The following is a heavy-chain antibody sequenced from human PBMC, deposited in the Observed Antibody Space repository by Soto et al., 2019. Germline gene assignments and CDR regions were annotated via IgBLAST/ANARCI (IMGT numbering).Heavy chain of an antibody. J-gene: IGHJ4*02. D-gene: IGHD1-20*01. V-gene: IGHV3-23*01. CDR1: GFMFSNYV. CDR2: ISESGAGT. Sequence: EVQLLESGGGLVQPGGSLRLSCAASGFMFSNYVLSWVRQDPGKGLEWVSAISESGAGTYYANSVTGRFTISRDNSKNTLYLEMLSLSAEDTAIYYCANMYNWNVDYWGQGTMVTVSS. CDR3: ANMYNWNVDY.